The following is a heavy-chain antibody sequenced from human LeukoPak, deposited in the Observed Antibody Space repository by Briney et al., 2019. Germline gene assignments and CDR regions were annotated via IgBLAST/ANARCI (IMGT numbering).Heavy chain of an antibody. CDR3: AKSDRVAAAANHFDY. Sequence: GGSLRLSCAGSGFTFSNYVMYWVRQAPGKGLEWVAGISGSGGGTNYADSVQGRFTMSRDNSKNTLYLQFNSLRAEDSAIYYCAKSDRVAAAANHFDYWGQGTLVTVSS. J-gene: IGHJ4*02. V-gene: IGHV3-23*01. CDR1: GFTFSNYV. CDR2: ISGSGGGT. D-gene: IGHD6-13*01.